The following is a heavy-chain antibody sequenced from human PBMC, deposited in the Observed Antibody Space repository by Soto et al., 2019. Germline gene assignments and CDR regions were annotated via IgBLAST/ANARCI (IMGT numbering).Heavy chain of an antibody. D-gene: IGHD3-3*01. Sequence: SETLSLTCTVSGGSISSYYWSWIRQPPGKGLEWIGYIYYSGSTNYNPSLKSRVTIPVDTSKNQFSLKLSSVTAADTAVYYCARTPYYDFWSGYSGWFDPWGQGTLVTVSS. CDR2: IYYSGST. V-gene: IGHV4-59*01. CDR1: GGSISSYY. CDR3: ARTPYYDFWSGYSGWFDP. J-gene: IGHJ5*02.